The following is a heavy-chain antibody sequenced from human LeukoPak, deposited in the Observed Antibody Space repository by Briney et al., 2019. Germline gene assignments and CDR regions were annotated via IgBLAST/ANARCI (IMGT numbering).Heavy chain of an antibody. CDR1: GFTFSNYG. CDR2: IWYDGSNK. Sequence: GGSLGLSCAASGFTFSNYGMHWVRQAPGKGLEWVAVIWYDGSNKYYADSVKGRFTISRDNSENTLYLQMNSLRVEDTAVYYCARGPPYSSTWYVNYWGQGTLVTVSS. V-gene: IGHV3-33*01. J-gene: IGHJ4*02. D-gene: IGHD6-13*01. CDR3: ARGPPYSSTWYVNY.